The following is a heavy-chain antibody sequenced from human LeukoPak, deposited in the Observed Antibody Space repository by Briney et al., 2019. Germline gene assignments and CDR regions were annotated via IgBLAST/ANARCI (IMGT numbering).Heavy chain of an antibody. J-gene: IGHJ5*02. CDR3: ASSPHIVGATRGWFDP. Sequence: GASVKVSCKASAYTFTGYYMHWVRQAPGQGLEWMGWINPNSGGTNYAQKFQGRVTMTRDTSISTAYMELSRLRSDDTAVYYCASSPHIVGATRGWFDPWGQGTLVTVSS. CDR1: AYTFTGYY. D-gene: IGHD1-26*01. V-gene: IGHV1-2*02. CDR2: INPNSGGT.